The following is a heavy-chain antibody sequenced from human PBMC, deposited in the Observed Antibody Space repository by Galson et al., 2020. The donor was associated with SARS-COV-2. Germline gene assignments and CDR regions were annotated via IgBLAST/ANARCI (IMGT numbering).Heavy chain of an antibody. CDR2: IYYSGST. CDR1: GGSISSYY. V-gene: IGHV4-59*01. D-gene: IGHD3-10*01. Sequence: ASETLSLTCTVSGGSISSYYWSWIRQPPGKGLEWIGYIYYSGSTNYNPSLKSRVTISVDTSKNQFSLKLSSVTAADTAVYYCARVRSITMVRGVRHYYYGMDVWGQGTTVTVSS. CDR3: ARVRSITMVRGVRHYYYGMDV. J-gene: IGHJ6*02.